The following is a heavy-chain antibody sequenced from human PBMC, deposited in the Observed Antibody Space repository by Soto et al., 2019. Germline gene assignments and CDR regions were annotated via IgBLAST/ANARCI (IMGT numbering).Heavy chain of an antibody. Sequence: GGSLRLSCAASGFTFSSYAMSWVRQAPGKGLEWVSAISGSGGSTYYADSVKGRFTISRDNSKSTLYLQMNSLRAEDTAVYYWAKALRFYYFDYWGQGTLVTVSS. V-gene: IGHV3-23*01. CDR1: GFTFSSYA. D-gene: IGHD4-17*01. CDR2: ISGSGGST. J-gene: IGHJ4*02. CDR3: AKALRFYYFDY.